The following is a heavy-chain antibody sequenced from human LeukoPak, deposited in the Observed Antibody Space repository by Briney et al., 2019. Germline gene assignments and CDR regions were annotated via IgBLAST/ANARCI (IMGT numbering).Heavy chain of an antibody. CDR2: ISSSGSTI. CDR3: ARDNYDSSGYYFD. J-gene: IGHJ4*02. D-gene: IGHD3-22*01. Sequence: GGSLRLSCAASGFTFSSYEINWVRQAPGKGLEWVSYISSSGSTIYYADSVKGRFTISRDNAKNSLYLQMNSLRAEDTAVHYCARDNYDSSGYYFDWGQGTLVTVSS. CDR1: GFTFSSYE. V-gene: IGHV3-48*03.